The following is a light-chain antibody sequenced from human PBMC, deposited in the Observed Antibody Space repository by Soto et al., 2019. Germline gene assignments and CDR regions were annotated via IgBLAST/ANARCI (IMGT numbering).Light chain of an antibody. CDR1: QPINNF. CDR2: AAS. Sequence: DIQMTQSPSSLSASVGDRVTITCRASQPINNFLIWYQHKPGEAPKLLIYAASTLQSGVPSRFSGCGSGTEFTLTISSLQPEDSATYYCQQGYSTYTFGQGTTLEIK. CDR3: QQGYSTYT. V-gene: IGKV1-39*01. J-gene: IGKJ2*01.